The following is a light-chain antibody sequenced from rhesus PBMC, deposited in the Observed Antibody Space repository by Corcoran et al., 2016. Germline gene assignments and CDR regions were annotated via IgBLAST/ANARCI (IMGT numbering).Light chain of an antibody. J-gene: IGKJ1*01. CDR1: QDISSY. V-gene: IGKV1-25*01. CDR3: QQRNSYPWT. Sequence: DIQMTQSPSSLSASVGDRVTITCRTSQDISSYLAWYQQKPGKAPNLLIYKASTLQSGVPSRFSGSGSVTDFTLTISSLQPEDFATYYCQQRNSYPWTFGQGTKVEIK. CDR2: KAS.